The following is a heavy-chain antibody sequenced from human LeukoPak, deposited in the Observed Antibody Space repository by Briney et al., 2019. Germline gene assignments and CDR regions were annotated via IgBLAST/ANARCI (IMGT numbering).Heavy chain of an antibody. J-gene: IGHJ3*02. CDR1: GLTFSDYY. CDR3: AREIAVLNAFDI. Sequence: TGGSLRLSCAASGLTFSDYYMSWIRQAPGKGLEWVSYISSSGSTIYYADSVKGRFTISRDNAKNSLYLQMNSLRAEDTAVYYCAREIAVLNAFDIWGQGTMVTVSS. V-gene: IGHV3-11*01. CDR2: ISSSGSTI. D-gene: IGHD6-19*01.